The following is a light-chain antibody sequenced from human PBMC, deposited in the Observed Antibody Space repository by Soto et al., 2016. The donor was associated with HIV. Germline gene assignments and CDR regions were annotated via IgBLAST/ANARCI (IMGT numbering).Light chain of an antibody. CDR2: KAS. CDR1: QTISSF. V-gene: IGKV1-5*03. J-gene: IGKJ2*01. Sequence: DIQMTQSPSTLSASVGDRVTITCRASQTISSFLAWYQQKPGKAPKLLIYKASSLESGVPSGFSGSGSGTEFSLTIGSLQPDDFATYYCQQYESLPYTFGQGTKVEIK. CDR3: QQYESLPYT.